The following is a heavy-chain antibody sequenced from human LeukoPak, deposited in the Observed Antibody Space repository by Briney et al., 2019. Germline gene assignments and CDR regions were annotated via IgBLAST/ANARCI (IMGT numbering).Heavy chain of an antibody. J-gene: IGHJ1*01. CDR2: IYDDGRT. V-gene: IGHV3-66*02. Sequence: GGSLRLSCAASGFNVSNSYMNWVRQVPEKALEWVLVIYDDGRTFYADSVKGRFTISRDNSRNTLYLQMNSLRLEDTAVYYCARDDSGSYFKPFQRWGQGTLVTVSS. CDR1: GFNVSNSY. D-gene: IGHD1-26*01. CDR3: ARDDSGSYFKPFQR.